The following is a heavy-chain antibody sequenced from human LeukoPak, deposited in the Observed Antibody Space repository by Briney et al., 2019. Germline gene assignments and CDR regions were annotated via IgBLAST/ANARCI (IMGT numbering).Heavy chain of an antibody. CDR3: AREVGSGYYRSYNWFDP. V-gene: IGHV4-61*08. Sequence: SETLSLTCTVSGGSISSGGYYWSWIRQPPGKGLEWIGYIYYSGSTNYNPSLKSRVTISVDTSKNQFSLKLSSVTAADTAVYYCAREVGSGYYRSYNWFDPWGQGTLVTVSS. J-gene: IGHJ5*02. CDR2: IYYSGST. CDR1: GGSISSGGYY. D-gene: IGHD3-22*01.